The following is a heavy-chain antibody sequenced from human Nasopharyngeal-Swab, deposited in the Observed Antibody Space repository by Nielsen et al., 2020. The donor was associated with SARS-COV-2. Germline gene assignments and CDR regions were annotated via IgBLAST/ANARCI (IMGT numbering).Heavy chain of an antibody. Sequence: GESLKISCAASGFTFSSYSMNWVRQAPGKGLEWVSSISSSSSYIYYADSVKGRFTISRDSAKNSLYLQMNSLRAEDTAVYYCARAGYCTNGVCYTTYYYGMDVWGQGTTVTVSS. CDR1: GFTFSSYS. CDR2: ISSSSSYI. CDR3: ARAGYCTNGVCYTTYYYGMDV. J-gene: IGHJ6*02. D-gene: IGHD2-8*01. V-gene: IGHV3-21*01.